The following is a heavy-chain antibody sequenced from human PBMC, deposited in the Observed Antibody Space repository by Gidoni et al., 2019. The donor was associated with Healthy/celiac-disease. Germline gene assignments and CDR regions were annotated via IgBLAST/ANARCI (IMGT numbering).Heavy chain of an antibody. CDR3: ARDSGYCSGGSCYPGYP. Sequence: QVQLVESGGGVVQPGRSLRLSCAASRFTFSSYAMHWVRQAPGQGLEWLAVISYDGSNKYYADSVKGRFTISRDNSKNTLYLQMNSLRAEDTAVYYCARDSGYCSGGSCYPGYPWGQGTLVTVSS. D-gene: IGHD2-15*01. V-gene: IGHV3-30*14. CDR1: RFTFSSYA. CDR2: ISYDGSNK. J-gene: IGHJ5*02.